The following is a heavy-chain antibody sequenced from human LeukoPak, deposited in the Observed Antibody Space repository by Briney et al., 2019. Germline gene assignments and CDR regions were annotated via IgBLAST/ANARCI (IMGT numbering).Heavy chain of an antibody. V-gene: IGHV4-61*03. CDR1: GGSVSSDGYY. Sequence: SETLSLTCTVSGGSVSSDGYYWSWIRQPPGKGLEWIGFVSFSGNTNYNPSLKSRVTISLDTSENHFSLRLSSVTATDTAMYYCARMVYSYGYNYFEYWGQGTLVTVSS. D-gene: IGHD5-18*01. CDR3: ARMVYSYGYNYFEY. J-gene: IGHJ4*02. CDR2: VSFSGNT.